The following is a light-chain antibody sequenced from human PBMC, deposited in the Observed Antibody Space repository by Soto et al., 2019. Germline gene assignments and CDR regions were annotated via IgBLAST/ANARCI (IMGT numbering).Light chain of an antibody. J-gene: IGKJ5*01. V-gene: IGKV3-20*01. Sequence: EVVLTQSPATLSVSPGERATLSCRASQSISNNLAWYQQKPGQAPRLLIYGASNRATGIPDRFSGSGSGTDFTLTISRLEPEDFAVYYCQQYATSPLTFGGGTRLEIK. CDR3: QQYATSPLT. CDR2: GAS. CDR1: QSISNN.